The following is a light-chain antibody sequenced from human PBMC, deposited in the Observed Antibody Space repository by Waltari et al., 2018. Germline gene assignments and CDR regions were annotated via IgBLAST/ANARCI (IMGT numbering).Light chain of an antibody. J-gene: IGKJ4*01. CDR2: GAS. CDR1: QDIGTY. V-gene: IGKV1-8*01. Sequence: AIRITQSPSSLSASTGHRVTLTCRSNQDIGTYLAWYQQTPVKAARLLLHGASTLQTGVPSRFSGSGSGTDFNITIACLQSEDFVTYFCQQYYAYPLTFGGGTKVEMK. CDR3: QQYYAYPLT.